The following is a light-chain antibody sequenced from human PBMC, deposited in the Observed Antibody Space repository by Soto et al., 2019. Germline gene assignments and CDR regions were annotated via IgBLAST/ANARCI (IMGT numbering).Light chain of an antibody. CDR1: PSVSSRF. CDR2: GAS. V-gene: IGKV3-20*01. Sequence: EIVLTQSPGTLSLSPGERATLSCRTSPSVSSRFLAWYQQKPGQAPRLLMYGASSRATGIPDRFSGTGSGTDFTLNISRLEPEDFAVYYCQQYGSSPYTFGLGTKVDIK. CDR3: QQYGSSPYT. J-gene: IGKJ2*01.